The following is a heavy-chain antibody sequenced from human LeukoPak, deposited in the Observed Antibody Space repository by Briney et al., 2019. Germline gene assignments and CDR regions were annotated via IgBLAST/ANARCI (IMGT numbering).Heavy chain of an antibody. CDR2: INPNSGGT. Sequence: ASLKVSCKASGYTFSVYYMHWVRQAPGQGLEWMGWINPNSGGTNYAQKFQGRVTMTRDASITTAYMELSRLSSDDTAVYYCARGVRYCTNGVCQDAFDIWGQGTMVTVSS. CDR1: GYTFSVYY. V-gene: IGHV1-2*02. CDR3: ARGVRYCTNGVCQDAFDI. D-gene: IGHD2-8*01. J-gene: IGHJ3*02.